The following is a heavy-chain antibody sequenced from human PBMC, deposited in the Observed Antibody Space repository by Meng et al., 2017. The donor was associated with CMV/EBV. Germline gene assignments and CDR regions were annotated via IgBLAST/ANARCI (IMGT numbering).Heavy chain of an antibody. J-gene: IGHJ6*02. D-gene: IGHD2-2*01. CDR3: ARVDIVVVGGYGMDV. Sequence: SETLSLTCTVSGGSISSYYWSWIRQPPGKGLEWIGYIYYSGSTNYNPSLKSRVTISVDTSKNQFSPKLSSVTAADTAVYYCARVDIVVVGGYGMDVWGQGTTVTVSS. CDR1: GGSISSYY. V-gene: IGHV4-59*01. CDR2: IYYSGST.